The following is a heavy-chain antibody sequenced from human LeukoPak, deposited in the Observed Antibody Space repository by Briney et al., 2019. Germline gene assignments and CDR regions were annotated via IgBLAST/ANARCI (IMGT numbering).Heavy chain of an antibody. V-gene: IGHV3-23*01. J-gene: IGHJ5*02. CDR3: AKNKFSNDWYGFDP. CDR1: GFTFSSYA. CDR2: ISGSGGST. D-gene: IGHD3-9*01. Sequence: GGSLRLSCAASGFTFSSYAMSWVRQAPGKGLEWVSAISGSGGSTYYADSVKGRFTISRDNSWNTVYLQMNSLRAEDTAVYYCAKNKFSNDWYGFDPWGQGTLVTVSS.